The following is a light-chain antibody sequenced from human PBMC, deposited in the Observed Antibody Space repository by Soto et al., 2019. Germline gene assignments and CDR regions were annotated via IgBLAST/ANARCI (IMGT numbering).Light chain of an antibody. Sequence: EIVLTQSPATLSLSPGEKATLSCRASQGVSNYLAWYQQKPGQAPRLLIYDASNRATGIPARFSGSGPGTDFTLTISSLEPEDFAVYYCQQRSSWPLTFGGGTKVDIK. CDR2: DAS. V-gene: IGKV3D-11*01. J-gene: IGKJ4*01. CDR1: QGVSNY. CDR3: QQRSSWPLT.